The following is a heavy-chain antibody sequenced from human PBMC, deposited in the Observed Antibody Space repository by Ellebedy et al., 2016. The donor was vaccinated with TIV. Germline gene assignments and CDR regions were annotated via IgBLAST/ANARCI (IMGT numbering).Heavy chain of an antibody. Sequence: MPSETLSLTCTVSGGSISSYYWSWIRQPPGKGLEWIGYIYYSGSTNYNPSLKSRVTISVDTSKNQFSLKLSSVTAADTAVYYCARGRPGYGSGRPLFDYWGQGTLVTVSS. CDR1: GGSISSYY. D-gene: IGHD3-10*01. J-gene: IGHJ4*02. CDR3: ARGRPGYGSGRPLFDY. V-gene: IGHV4-59*01. CDR2: IYYSGST.